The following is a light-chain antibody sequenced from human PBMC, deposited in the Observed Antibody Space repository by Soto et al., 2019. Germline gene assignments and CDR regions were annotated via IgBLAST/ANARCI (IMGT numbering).Light chain of an antibody. CDR3: EQTDSTTHT. J-gene: IGKJ2*01. Sequence: DIQMTQSPSSLSASVGDRVTITCWASQSISRFLNWYQHKPGKAPELLMFAASNLESGVPSRFSGSGSGTEFTLTISSLQAEDFATYYCEQTDSTTHTFGQGTKVDIK. CDR1: QSISRF. CDR2: AAS. V-gene: IGKV1-39*01.